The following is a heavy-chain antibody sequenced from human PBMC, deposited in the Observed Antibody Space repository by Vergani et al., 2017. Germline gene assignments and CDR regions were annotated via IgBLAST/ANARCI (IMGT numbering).Heavy chain of an antibody. V-gene: IGHV5-51*01. Sequence: EVQLVQSGAEVKKPGESLKISCKGSGYSFTSYWIGWVRQMPGKGLEWMGIIYPGDSDTRYSPSFQGQVTISADKSISTAYLQWSSLKASDTAMYYCAKVPYDSSGSLDAFDIWGQGTMVTVSS. CDR3: AKVPYDSSGSLDAFDI. J-gene: IGHJ3*02. CDR2: IYPGDSDT. CDR1: GYSFTSYW. D-gene: IGHD3-22*01.